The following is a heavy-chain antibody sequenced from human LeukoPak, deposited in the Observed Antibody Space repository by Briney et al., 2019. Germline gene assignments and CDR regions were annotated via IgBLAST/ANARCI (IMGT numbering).Heavy chain of an antibody. CDR2: INPNSGGT. D-gene: IGHD4-17*01. V-gene: IGHV1-2*02. CDR1: EYTFTGYY. J-gene: IGHJ5*02. Sequence: ASVKVSCKASEYTFTGYYIHWVRQAPGQGLEWMGWINPNSGGTNYAQKFQGRVTMTRDTSITTAYMELSRLRSDDTAFYYCARQYYGDYAKFGPWGQGTVVTVSS. CDR3: ARQYYGDYAKFGP.